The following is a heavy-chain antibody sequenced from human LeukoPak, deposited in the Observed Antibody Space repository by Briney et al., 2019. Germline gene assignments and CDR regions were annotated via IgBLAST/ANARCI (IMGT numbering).Heavy chain of an antibody. CDR2: ISGSGGST. J-gene: IGHJ4*02. D-gene: IGHD6-13*01. V-gene: IGHV3-23*01. CDR3: AKDLRSSSWYEPYDY. Sequence: GGSLRLSCAASGFTFSSYAMSWVRQAPGKGLEWVSAISGSGGSTYYADSVKGRFTISRDNSKNTLYLQMNSLRAEDTAVYYCAKDLRSSSWYEPYDYWGQGTLVTVSS. CDR1: GFTFSSYA.